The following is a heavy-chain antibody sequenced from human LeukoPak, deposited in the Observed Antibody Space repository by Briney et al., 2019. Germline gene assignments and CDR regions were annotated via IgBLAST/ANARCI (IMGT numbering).Heavy chain of an antibody. CDR1: GFTFNSYA. V-gene: IGHV3-30-3*01. CDR2: ILHDGSNK. CDR3: ARVTFFYYYFDL. Sequence: PGGSLRLSCAASGFTFNSYAMHWVRQAPGKGPEWVAVILHDGSNKYYADSVKGRFTISRDNTKDSLFLQMDSLRVEDTAVYYCARVTFFYYYFDLWGRGTLVTVSS. J-gene: IGHJ2*01.